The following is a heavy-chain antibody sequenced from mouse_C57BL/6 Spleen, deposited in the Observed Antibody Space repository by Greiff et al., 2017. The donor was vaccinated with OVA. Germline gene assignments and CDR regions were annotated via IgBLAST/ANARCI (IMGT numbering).Heavy chain of an antibody. Sequence: EVQVVESGGGLVQPKGSLKLSCAASGFSFNTYAMNWVRQAPGKGLEWVARIRSKSNNYATYYADSVKDRFTISRDDSESMLYLQMNNLKTEDTAMYYCVRHGATVVAGEYYYAMDYWGQGTSVTVSS. CDR1: GFSFNTYA. V-gene: IGHV10-1*01. CDR3: VRHGATVVAGEYYYAMDY. D-gene: IGHD1-1*01. CDR2: IRSKSNNYAT. J-gene: IGHJ4*01.